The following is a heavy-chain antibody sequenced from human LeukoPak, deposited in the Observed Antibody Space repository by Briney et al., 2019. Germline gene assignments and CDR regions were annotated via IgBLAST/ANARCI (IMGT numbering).Heavy chain of an antibody. CDR3: ARDHYQRAAGLFTY. Sequence: ASVTVSFTASATFTTYGISWVRQAPGQGLEWMGWISTYNGNTNYAKKLQGRVTMTTDTSTSTAYMELRSLRSDDAAVYYCARDHYQRAAGLFTYWGQGTLVTASS. D-gene: IGHD6-13*01. CDR2: ISTYNGNT. J-gene: IGHJ4*02. V-gene: IGHV1-18*04. CDR1: ATFTTYG.